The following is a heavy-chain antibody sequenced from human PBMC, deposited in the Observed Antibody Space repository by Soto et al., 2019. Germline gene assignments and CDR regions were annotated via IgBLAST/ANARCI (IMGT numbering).Heavy chain of an antibody. CDR3: AAGGYYDILTGYSNYYYYYGMDV. V-gene: IGHV1-58*01. CDR2: IVVGSGNT. D-gene: IGHD3-9*01. Sequence: GASVKVSCKASGFTFTSSAVQWVRQARGQRLEWIGWIVVGSGNTNYAQKFQERVTITRDMSTSTAYMELSSLRSEDTAVYYCAAGGYYDILTGYSNYYYYYGMDVWG. CDR1: GFTFTSSA. J-gene: IGHJ6*02.